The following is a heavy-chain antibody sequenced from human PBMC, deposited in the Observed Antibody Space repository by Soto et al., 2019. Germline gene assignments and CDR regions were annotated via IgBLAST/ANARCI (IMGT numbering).Heavy chain of an antibody. CDR3: ARYLDNWNYPGSRRENWFDP. V-gene: IGHV4-30-2*01. J-gene: IGHJ5*02. CDR1: GGSIGSGGYS. D-gene: IGHD1-7*01. CDR2: IYHSGST. Sequence: KASETLSLTCAVSGGSIGSGGYSWSWIRQPPGKGQEWIGYIYHSGSTYYNPSLKSRVTISVDRTKNQFSLKLSSVTAADTAVYYCARYLDNWNYPGSRRENWFDPWGQGTLVTVSS.